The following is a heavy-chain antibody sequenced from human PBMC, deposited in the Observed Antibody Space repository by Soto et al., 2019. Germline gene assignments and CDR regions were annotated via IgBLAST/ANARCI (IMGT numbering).Heavy chain of an antibody. D-gene: IGHD3-10*01. Sequence: QVQLQESGPGLVKPSQTLSLTCTVSGDSISRGGYYWNWLRQHPRKGLEWIGYIYHSGSTIYNPSLKSRVTISVDTSKNRLSRDWSNVTAADTAVYYCARDGAGAYGLGWFDPWGQGILVTVSS. V-gene: IGHV4-31*03. CDR2: IYHSGST. CDR3: ARDGAGAYGLGWFDP. CDR1: GDSISRGGYY. J-gene: IGHJ5*02.